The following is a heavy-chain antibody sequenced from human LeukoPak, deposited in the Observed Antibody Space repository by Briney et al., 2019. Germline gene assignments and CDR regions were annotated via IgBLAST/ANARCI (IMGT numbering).Heavy chain of an antibody. CDR2: IYYSGST. CDR3: ARDRAYYYDSSGTTGAFDI. CDR1: GGSISSHY. Sequence: ASETLSLTCTVSGGSISSHYWSWIRQPPGKGREWIGYIYYSGSTNYNPSLKSRVTISVDTSKNQFSLKLSSVTAADTAVYYCARDRAYYYDSSGTTGAFDIWGQGTMVTVSS. J-gene: IGHJ3*02. V-gene: IGHV4-59*11. D-gene: IGHD3-22*01.